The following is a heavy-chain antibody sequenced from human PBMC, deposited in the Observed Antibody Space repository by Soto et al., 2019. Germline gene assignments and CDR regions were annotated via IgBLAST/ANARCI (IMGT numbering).Heavy chain of an antibody. CDR3: ARELPRGIAAAGTGFDY. CDR1: GGSISSGGYY. CDR2: IYYSGST. V-gene: IGHV4-31*03. D-gene: IGHD6-13*01. J-gene: IGHJ4*02. Sequence: PSETLSLTCTVSGGSISSGGYYWSWIRQHPGKGLEWIGYIYYSGSTYYNPSLKSRVTISVDTSKNQFSLKLSSVTAADTAVYYCARELPRGIAAAGTGFDYWGQGTLVTVSS.